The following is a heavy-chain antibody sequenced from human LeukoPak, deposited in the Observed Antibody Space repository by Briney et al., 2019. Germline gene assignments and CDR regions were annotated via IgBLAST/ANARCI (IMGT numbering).Heavy chain of an antibody. J-gene: IGHJ5*02. CDR1: GVTFSIYA. V-gene: IGHV1-69*13. CDR2: IIPMVGTP. CDR3: ARDIPLSSVEDRGSSWFDP. Sequence: GAPVKVSCKASGVTFSIYAISWVRQAPGQGPEWMGGIIPMVGTPNYAQKFQGRVTITADESINTAYMELSSLRSEDTAMYFCARDIPLSSVEDRGSSWFDPWGQGTLVIVSS. D-gene: IGHD2-15*01.